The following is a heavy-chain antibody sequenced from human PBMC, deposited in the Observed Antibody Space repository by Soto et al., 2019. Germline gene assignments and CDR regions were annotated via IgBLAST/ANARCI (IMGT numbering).Heavy chain of an antibody. D-gene: IGHD2-2*01. V-gene: IGHV3-21*01. CDR3: ARHVIVVVPAVPGSTRWFDP. Sequence: EVQLVESGGGLVKPGGSLRLSCAASGFTFSSYSMNWVRQAPGKGLEWVSSISSSSSYIYYADSVKGRFTISRDNAKNSLYLQMNSLRAEDTAVYYGARHVIVVVPAVPGSTRWFDPWGQGTLVTVSS. CDR1: GFTFSSYS. CDR2: ISSSSSYI. J-gene: IGHJ5*02.